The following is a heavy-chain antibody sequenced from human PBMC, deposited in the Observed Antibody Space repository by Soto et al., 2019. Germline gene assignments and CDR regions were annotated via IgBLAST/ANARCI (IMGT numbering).Heavy chain of an antibody. CDR2: IYHSGST. J-gene: IGHJ4*02. D-gene: IGHD3-3*01. Sequence: SETLSLTCTVSGGSISSGCYYWSWIRQHPGKGLEWIGEIYHSGSTNYNPSLKSRVTISVDKSKNQFSLKLSSVTAADTAVYYCARAPVYDFWSGYRNFDYWGQGTLVTVSS. CDR1: GGSISSGCYY. CDR3: ARAPVYDFWSGYRNFDY. V-gene: IGHV4-39*07.